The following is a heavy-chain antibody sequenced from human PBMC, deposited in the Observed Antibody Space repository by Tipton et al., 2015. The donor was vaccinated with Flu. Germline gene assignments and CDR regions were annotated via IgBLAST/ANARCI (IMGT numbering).Heavy chain of an antibody. CDR1: SYPITTNFY. J-gene: IGHJ4*02. CDR3: ATKFANWGVWEPRDY. V-gene: IGHV4-34*01. CDR2: INHSGST. Sequence: TLSLTCTVSSYPITTNFYWGWIRQPPGKGLEWIGEINHSGSTNYNPSLKSRVTISADTSKKQFSLKLNSVTAADTAVYFCATKFANWGVWEPRDYWGQGTLVTVS. D-gene: IGHD7-27*01.